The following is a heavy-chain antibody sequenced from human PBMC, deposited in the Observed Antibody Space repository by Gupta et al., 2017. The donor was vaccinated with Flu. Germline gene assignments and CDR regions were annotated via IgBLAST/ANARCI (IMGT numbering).Heavy chain of an antibody. J-gene: IGHJ4*02. CDR1: GGSISSYY. CDR2: IYYSGST. V-gene: IGHV4-59*01. Sequence: QVQLQESGPGLVKPSETLSLTCTVSGGSISSYYWSWIRQPPGKGLEWIGYIYYSGSTNYNPSLKSRVTISVDTSKNQFSLKLSSVTAADTAVYYCARARLEVEYYFDYWGQGTLVTVSS. D-gene: IGHD3-3*01. CDR3: ARARLEVEYYFDY.